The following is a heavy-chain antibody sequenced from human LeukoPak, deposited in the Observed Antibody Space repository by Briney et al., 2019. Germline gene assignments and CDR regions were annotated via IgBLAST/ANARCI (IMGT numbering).Heavy chain of an antibody. D-gene: IGHD6-19*01. CDR3: ARGTRSGGS. CDR1: GFTLSSHA. J-gene: IGHJ5*02. CDR2: ISSGSTDI. V-gene: IGHV3-21*05. Sequence: PGGSLGLSCAASGFTLSSHAIHWVRQAPGKGLEWLSYISSGSTDINYADSVKGRFTISRDNAKNSVYLQMNSLRVEDTAMYYCARGTRSGGSWGQGTLVTVSS.